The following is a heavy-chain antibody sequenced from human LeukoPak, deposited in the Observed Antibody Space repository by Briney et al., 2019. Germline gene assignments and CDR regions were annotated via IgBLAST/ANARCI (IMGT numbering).Heavy chain of an antibody. J-gene: IGHJ4*02. CDR2: IYYRGTT. CDR3: ARQDSGSYYGSVAY. V-gene: IGHV4-39*01. CDR1: VGSLTISSSY. Sequence: SETPSLTCTLSVGSLTISSSYWGWVRQPPGNGLEWIGSIYYRGTTYYNPSLKTRVTISVDTPKAQFSLEASSVSAAETAVYYCARQDSGSYYGSVAYWGQGTLVTVSS. D-gene: IGHD1-26*01.